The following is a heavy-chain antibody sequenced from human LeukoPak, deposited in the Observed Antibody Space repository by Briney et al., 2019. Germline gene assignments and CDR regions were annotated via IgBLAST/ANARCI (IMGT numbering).Heavy chain of an antibody. D-gene: IGHD6-19*01. CDR2: ISYDGSNK. V-gene: IGHV3-30*18. CDR3: AKDIDSSGWYKGYYFDY. CDR1: GFTFSSYG. Sequence: GGSLRLSCAASGFTFSSYGMHWVRQAPGKGLEWVAVISYDGSNKYYADSVKGRFTISRDNSKNTLYLQMNSLRAEDTAVYYCAKDIDSSGWYKGYYFDYWGQGTLVTVSS. J-gene: IGHJ4*02.